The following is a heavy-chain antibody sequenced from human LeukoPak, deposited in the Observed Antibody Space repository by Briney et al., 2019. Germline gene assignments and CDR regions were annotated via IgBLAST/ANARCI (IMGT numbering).Heavy chain of an antibody. V-gene: IGHV3-23*01. Sequence: PGGALRLSCVVSGITLSNYGMSWVRQAPGKGLEWVSAIIERGGSTNYADSVKGRFIISRDTSKNTVYLQMNSLRGGDTAVYFCAKRGIVIRAVIIIGFHKEAYYFDYWGQGILVTVSS. CDR1: GITLSNYG. CDR3: AKRGIVIRAVIIIGFHKEAYYFDY. J-gene: IGHJ4*02. D-gene: IGHD3-10*01. CDR2: IIERGGST.